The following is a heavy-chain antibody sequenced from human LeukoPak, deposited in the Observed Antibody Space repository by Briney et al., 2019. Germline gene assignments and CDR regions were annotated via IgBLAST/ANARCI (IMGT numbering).Heavy chain of an antibody. CDR2: IYYSGST. J-gene: IGHJ3*02. V-gene: IGHV4-59*01. CDR3: TKRVDALDI. Sequence: SETLSLTCTVSGGSISSYYWSWIRQPPGKGLEWIGYIYYSGSTNYNPSLKSRVTISVETSKNQFSLKLSSVTAADTAVYYCTKRVDALDIWGQGTMVTVSS. CDR1: GGSISSYY.